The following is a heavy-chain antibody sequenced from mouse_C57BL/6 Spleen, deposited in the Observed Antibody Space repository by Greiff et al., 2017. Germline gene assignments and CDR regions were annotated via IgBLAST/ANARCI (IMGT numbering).Heavy chain of an antibody. CDR2: ISYSGST. J-gene: IGHJ4*01. D-gene: IGHD2-2*01. CDR1: GYSITSDY. CDR3: ARYIDGYDRYYAMDY. V-gene: IGHV3-8*01. Sequence: EVMLVESGPGLAKPSQSLSFTCSVTGYSITSDYWNWIRKFPGNKLEYMGYISYSGSTYYNPSLKSRNSITRDTSNNQYYLQLNSVTTEDTAAYYGARYIDGYDRYYAMDYWGQGTSVTVSS.